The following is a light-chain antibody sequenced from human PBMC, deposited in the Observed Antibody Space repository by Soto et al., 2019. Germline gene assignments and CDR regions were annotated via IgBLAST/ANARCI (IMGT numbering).Light chain of an antibody. CDR1: QYISSY. CDR3: QQSYATPRT. J-gene: IGKJ1*01. Sequence: DIQMTQPPSSLSAYVGDRVTITCRASQYISSYLNWYQVKPGKPPKVLIFAASTLQSGVSSRFRGSGSGTEFTLTISSLEAEDVASYYCQQSYATPRTFGQGTKVDIK. V-gene: IGKV1-39*01. CDR2: AAS.